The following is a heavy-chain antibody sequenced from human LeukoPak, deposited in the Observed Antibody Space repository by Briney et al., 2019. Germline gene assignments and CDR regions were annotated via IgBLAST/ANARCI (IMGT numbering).Heavy chain of an antibody. Sequence: GGSLRLSCAASGFSFRSYAMSWVRQAPGKGLEWVSVIYSGGSTYYADSVKGRFTISRDNSKNTLYLQMNSLRAEDTAVYYCARGVGRGTYYWGQGTLVTVSS. CDR2: IYSGGST. CDR1: GFSFRSYA. V-gene: IGHV3-66*01. J-gene: IGHJ4*02. CDR3: ARGVGRGTYY. D-gene: IGHD3-16*01.